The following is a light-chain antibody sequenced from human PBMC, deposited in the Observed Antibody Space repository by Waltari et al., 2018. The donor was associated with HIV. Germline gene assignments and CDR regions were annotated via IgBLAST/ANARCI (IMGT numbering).Light chain of an antibody. J-gene: IGLJ3*02. V-gene: IGLV1-44*01. CDR1: SSNIGTNT. CDR3: AAWDVSLSGLWV. Sequence: TISCSGSSSNIGTNTVNWYQQLPGTAPKLLIYHNHQRPSGVPDRFSGSKSGTSASLAISGLQSEDEAAYYCAAWDVSLSGLWVFGGGTKLTVL. CDR2: HNH.